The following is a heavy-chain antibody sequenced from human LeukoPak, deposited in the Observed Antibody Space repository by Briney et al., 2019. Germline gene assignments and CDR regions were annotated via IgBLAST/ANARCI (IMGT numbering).Heavy chain of an antibody. V-gene: IGHV5-51*01. D-gene: IGHD5-12*01. Sequence: GESLKISCKGSGYSFTSHWIGWVRQLPGKGLEWMGIIYPGDFDTRYSPSFQGQVTISADKSISTAYLQWSSLKASDTAMYYCARVSTPSAYDPFDFWGQGTLVTVSS. CDR3: ARVSTPSAYDPFDF. CDR1: GYSFTSHW. CDR2: IYPGDFDT. J-gene: IGHJ4*02.